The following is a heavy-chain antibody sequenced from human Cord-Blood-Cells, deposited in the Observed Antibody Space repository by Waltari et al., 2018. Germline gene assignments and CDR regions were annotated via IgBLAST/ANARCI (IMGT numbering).Heavy chain of an antibody. D-gene: IGHD3-22*01. Sequence: QVQLQESGPGLVKPSETLSLTCTVSGGPISSYYWRWIRTPAGKGLEWIGRIYTSGSTNYNPSLKSRVTMSVDTSKNQFSLKLSSVTAADTAVYYCARDGDDSSGYYFDYWGQGTLVTVSS. V-gene: IGHV4-4*07. CDR3: ARDGDDSSGYYFDY. J-gene: IGHJ4*02. CDR1: GGPISSYY. CDR2: IYTSGST.